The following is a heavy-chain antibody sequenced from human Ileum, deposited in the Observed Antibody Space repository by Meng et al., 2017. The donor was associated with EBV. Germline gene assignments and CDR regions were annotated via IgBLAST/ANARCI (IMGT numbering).Heavy chain of an antibody. CDR3: AKDSIRSSGWFYFDS. CDR2: INNRGDNT. CDR1: GFTFSSQD. V-gene: IGHV3-23*01. D-gene: IGHD6-19*01. Sequence: EVEVLESGGGLVQAGGSLTLSCAASGFTFSSQDMGWVRQAPGKGLEWVSGINNRGDNTYYIDSVKGRFTISRDNSKNTLYLQMNSLRAEDTAVYYCAKDSIRSSGWFYFDSWGQGILVTVSS. J-gene: IGHJ4*02.